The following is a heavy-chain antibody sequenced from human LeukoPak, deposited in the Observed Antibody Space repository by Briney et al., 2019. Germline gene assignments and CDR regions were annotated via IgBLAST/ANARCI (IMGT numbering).Heavy chain of an antibody. CDR2: ISSSSSYI. Sequence: GGSLRLSCAASGFTFSSYSMNWVRQAPGKGLEWVSSISSSSSYIYYADSVKGRFTISRDNAKNSLYLQMNSLRAEDTAVYYCARGLGYDSPDFDYWGQGTLVTVSS. CDR1: GFTFSSYS. CDR3: ARGLGYDSPDFDY. J-gene: IGHJ4*02. V-gene: IGHV3-21*01. D-gene: IGHD5-12*01.